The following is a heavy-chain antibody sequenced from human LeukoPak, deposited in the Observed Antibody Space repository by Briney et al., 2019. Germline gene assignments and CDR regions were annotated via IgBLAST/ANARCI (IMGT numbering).Heavy chain of an antibody. CDR3: AKDLHGGYSSDY. CDR1: GFTFNNFG. D-gene: IGHD4-23*01. J-gene: IGHJ4*02. CDR2: IEYEGVHK. Sequence: GGSPRLSCAASGFTFNNFGMHWVRQAPGKGLEWVSFIEYEGVHKYYADSVKGRFTISKDNSKATLYLQMNSLRPEDTAVYYCAKDLHGGYSSDYWGQGTRVTVFS. V-gene: IGHV3-30*02.